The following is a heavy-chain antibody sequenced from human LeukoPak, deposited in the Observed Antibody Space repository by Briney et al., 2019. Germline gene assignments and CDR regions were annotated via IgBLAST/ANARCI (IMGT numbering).Heavy chain of an antibody. D-gene: IGHD4-17*01. V-gene: IGHV3-21*01. J-gene: IGHJ3*02. CDR3: ARVVTTYAFDI. Sequence: PGGSLRLSCAASEFTFSSYSMNWVRQAPGKGLEWVSSISSSSSYIYYADSVKGRFTISRDNAKNSLYLQMNSLRAEDTAVYYCARVVTTYAFDIWGQGTMVTVSS. CDR2: ISSSSSYI. CDR1: EFTFSSYS.